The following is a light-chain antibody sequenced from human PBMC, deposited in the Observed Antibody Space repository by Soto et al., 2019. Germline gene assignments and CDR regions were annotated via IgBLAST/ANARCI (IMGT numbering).Light chain of an antibody. CDR1: QVVVTAY. J-gene: IGKJ3*01. Sequence: EIVWTQSPATLSVSPGERATLSCRASQVVVTAYIHWYQHKPGQAPRLLISGASTRASGIPDRFSGSGVGTDFTLTINRLEPEDCAVYYCLLFRGSPTFGPGSRVHI. CDR2: GAS. CDR3: LLFRGSPT. V-gene: IGKV3-20*01.